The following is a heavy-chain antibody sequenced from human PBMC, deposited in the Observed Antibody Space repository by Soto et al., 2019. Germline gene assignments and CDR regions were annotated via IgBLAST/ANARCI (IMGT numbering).Heavy chain of an antibody. CDR2: IYATGTT. CDR1: GASISGYX. V-gene: IGHV4-4*07. Sequence: ETLSLTCTVSGASISGYXXCSIRKSAGKGLEWIGRIYATGTTDYTPSLKSRVMMSVDTSKKKFSLRLRSVTAADTAVYYCVRDGTKTXRDWFDPWGQGISVTVSS. J-gene: IGHJ5*02. D-gene: IGHD1-1*01. CDR3: VRDGTKTXRDWFDP.